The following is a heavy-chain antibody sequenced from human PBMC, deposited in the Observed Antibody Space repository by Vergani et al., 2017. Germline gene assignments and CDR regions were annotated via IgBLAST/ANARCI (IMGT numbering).Heavy chain of an antibody. CDR3: ARHSTVEWLVKLGWIDP. D-gene: IGHD6-19*01. J-gene: IGHJ5*02. CDR2: IYYSGST. V-gene: IGHV4-39*01. Sequence: QLQLQESGPGLVKPSATLSLTCSVSGASIRSSNHYWGWIRQPPGKGLEWIASIYYSGSTYYNPSLKSRVTISVDTSKNQFSLKRSSVTAADTAVYFCARHSTVEWLVKLGWIDPWGQGILVTVSS. CDR1: GASIRSSNHY.